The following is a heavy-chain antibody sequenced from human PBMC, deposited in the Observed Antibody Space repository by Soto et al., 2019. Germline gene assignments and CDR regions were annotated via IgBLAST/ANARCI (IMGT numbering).Heavy chain of an antibody. D-gene: IGHD3-10*01. J-gene: IGHJ5*02. CDR3: ARAGGSGRNPDNWFDP. V-gene: IGHV3-23*01. CDR1: GFTFSGSA. CDR2: ISGSGGST. Sequence: GGSLRLSCAASGFTFSGSAMHWVRQAPGTGLEWVSAISGSGGSTYYADSVKGRFTISRDNAKNSLYLQMNSLRAEDTAVYYCARAGGSGRNPDNWFDPWGQGTLVTVSS.